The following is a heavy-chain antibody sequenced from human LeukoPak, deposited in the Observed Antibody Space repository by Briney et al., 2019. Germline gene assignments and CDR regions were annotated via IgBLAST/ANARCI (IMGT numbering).Heavy chain of an antibody. CDR1: GFTFSSCD. Sequence: PGGSLRLSCAASGFTFSSCDMHWVRQATGKGLEWVSAIGTAGDTYYPGSVKGRFTISRENAKNSLYLQMNSLRAGDTAVYYCARVRFSRGMDVWGQGTTVTVSS. D-gene: IGHD3-3*01. CDR3: ARVRFSRGMDV. J-gene: IGHJ6*02. V-gene: IGHV3-13*01. CDR2: IGTAGDT.